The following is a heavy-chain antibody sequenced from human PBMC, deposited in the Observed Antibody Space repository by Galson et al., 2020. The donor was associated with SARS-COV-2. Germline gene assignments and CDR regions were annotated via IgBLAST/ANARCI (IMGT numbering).Heavy chain of an antibody. CDR3: TRADSFAELLPQFDC. CDR1: GFTLSNYR. Sequence: GGSLRLSCAASGFTLSNYRMHWVRQAPGQGLEWVAVISSDGTNKEYADSVKGRFTISRDNSKNTLYLQMNSLRAEDTAVYYCTRADSFAELLPQFDCWGQGTLVTVSS. J-gene: IGHJ4*02. CDR2: ISSDGTNK. D-gene: IGHD3-10*01. V-gene: IGHV3-33*08.